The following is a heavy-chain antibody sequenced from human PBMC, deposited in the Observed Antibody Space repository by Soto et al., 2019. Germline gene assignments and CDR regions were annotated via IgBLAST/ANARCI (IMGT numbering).Heavy chain of an antibody. Sequence: GGSLRLSCAASGFTFSSYSMNWVRQAPGKGLEWVSSISSSSSYIYYADSVKVRFTISRDNAKNSLYLQINSLRAEDTAVYYCARGMGSSSTGDYWGQGTLVTVSS. D-gene: IGHD6-6*01. J-gene: IGHJ4*02. CDR1: GFTFSSYS. V-gene: IGHV3-21*01. CDR2: ISSSSSYI. CDR3: ARGMGSSSTGDY.